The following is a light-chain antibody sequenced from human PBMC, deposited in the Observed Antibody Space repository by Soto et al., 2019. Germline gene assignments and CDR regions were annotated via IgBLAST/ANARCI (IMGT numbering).Light chain of an antibody. CDR3: QQRSNWPPEIT. Sequence: EIVLTQSPATLSLFPGERATLACRASQSVSIYLAWYQQKPGQAPRLLIYDASNRATGIPARFSCSGSGTDFTLTISSLEPEDFAVYYCQQRSNWPPEITFGQGTRLEIK. CDR2: DAS. V-gene: IGKV3-11*01. CDR1: QSVSIY. J-gene: IGKJ5*01.